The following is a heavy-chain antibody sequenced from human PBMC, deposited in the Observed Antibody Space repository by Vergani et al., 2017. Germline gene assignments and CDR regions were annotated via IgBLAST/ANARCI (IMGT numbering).Heavy chain of an antibody. J-gene: IGHJ6*03. V-gene: IGHV2-5*01. CDR3: AHRRKSQYYYYYMDV. CDR1: GFSLSTSGVG. Sequence: QITLKESGPTLVKPTQTLTLTCTFSGFSLSTSGVGVGWIRQPPGKALEWLALIYWNDDKRYSPSLKSRPTITKDTSKNQVVLTMTNMDPVDTATYYCAHRRKSQYYYYYMDVWGKGTTVTVSS. CDR2: IYWNDDK.